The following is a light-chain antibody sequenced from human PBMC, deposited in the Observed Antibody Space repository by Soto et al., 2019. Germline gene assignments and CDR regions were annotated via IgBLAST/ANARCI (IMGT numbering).Light chain of an antibody. CDR3: QQNYSPPPVT. CDR2: AAS. Sequence: AIRMTQSPSSLSASTGDRVTITCRASQGISSYLAWYQQKPGKAPKLLIYAASTLRSGVPSRFSGSGFGTDFTLTISSLQPEDFATYYCQQNYSPPPVTFGQGTRLEIK. J-gene: IGKJ5*01. V-gene: IGKV1-8*01. CDR1: QGISSY.